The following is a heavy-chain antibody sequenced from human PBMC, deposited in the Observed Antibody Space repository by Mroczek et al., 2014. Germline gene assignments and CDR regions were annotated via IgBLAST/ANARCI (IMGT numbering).Heavy chain of an antibody. CDR1: GGSISSSSYY. Sequence: QVQLQESGPGLVKPSETLSLTCTVSGGSISSSSYYWGWIRQPPGKGLEWIGSIYYSGSTYYNPSLKSRVTISVDTSKNQFSLKLSSVTAADTAVYYCARSLNCSSTSCYTARQWSDYYYYMDVWGKGTHGH. J-gene: IGHJ6*03. D-gene: IGHD2-2*02. CDR3: ARSLNCSSTSCYTARQWSDYYYYMDV. CDR2: IYYSGST. V-gene: IGHV4-39*01.